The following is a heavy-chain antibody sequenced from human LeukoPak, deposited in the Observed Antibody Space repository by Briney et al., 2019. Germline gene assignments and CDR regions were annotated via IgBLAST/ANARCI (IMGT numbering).Heavy chain of an antibody. V-gene: IGHV3-30*18. CDR3: AKDRRTYYYGSGSPDY. CDR1: GFTFSSYG. J-gene: IGHJ4*02. CDR2: ISYDGSNK. Sequence: GGSLRLSCAASGFTFSSYGMHWVRQAPGKGLEWVAVISYDGSNKYYADSVKGRFTISRDNSKNTLYLQMNSLRAEDTAVYYCAKDRRTYYYGSGSPDYWGQGTLVTVSS. D-gene: IGHD3-10*01.